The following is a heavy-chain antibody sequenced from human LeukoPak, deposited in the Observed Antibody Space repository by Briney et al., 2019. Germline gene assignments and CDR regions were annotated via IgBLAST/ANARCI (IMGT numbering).Heavy chain of an antibody. D-gene: IGHD1-26*01. V-gene: IGHV3-9*01. J-gene: IGHJ4*02. CDR2: ISWNSGSI. CDR1: GFTFDDYA. Sequence: PGGSLRLSCAASGFTFDDYAMHWVRPAPGKGLEWVSGISWNSGSIGYADSVKGRFTISRDNAKNSLYLQMNSLRAEDTALYYCAKDFLPWGVNYYFDYWGQGTLVTVSS. CDR3: AKDFLPWGVNYYFDY.